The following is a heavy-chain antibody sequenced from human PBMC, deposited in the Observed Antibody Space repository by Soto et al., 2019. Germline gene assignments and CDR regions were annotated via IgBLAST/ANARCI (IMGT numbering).Heavy chain of an antibody. J-gene: IGHJ6*02. CDR3: TTLGHYYDSSPLDV. CDR2: IKSKTDGGTT. Sequence: PGGSLRLSCAASGFAFSNAWMNWVRQAPGKGLEWVGRIKSKTDGGTTDFAAPVKGRFTISRDDSKDTLYLQMNSLKTEDTAVYYCTTLGHYYDSSPLDVWGQGTTVTVSS. CDR1: GFAFSNAW. D-gene: IGHD3-22*01. V-gene: IGHV3-15*07.